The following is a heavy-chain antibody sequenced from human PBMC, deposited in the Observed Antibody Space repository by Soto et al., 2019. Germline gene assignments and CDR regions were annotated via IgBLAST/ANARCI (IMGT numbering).Heavy chain of an antibody. J-gene: IGHJ4*02. V-gene: IGHV4-59*01. CDR2: IYYTGRA. CDR3: ARPEYYKIGHDY. D-gene: IGHD3-10*01. CDR1: GGSIGDYY. Sequence: SETLSLTCTVLGGSIGDYYWIWIRQSPGKGLEWIAYIYYTGRASYNPSLKSRVSISMDTSRNPFSLRLRSVTAADTDVYYCARPEYYKIGHDYWGPGTLVTVSS.